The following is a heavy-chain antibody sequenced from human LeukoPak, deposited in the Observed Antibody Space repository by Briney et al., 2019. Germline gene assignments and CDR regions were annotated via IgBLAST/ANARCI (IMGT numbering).Heavy chain of an antibody. D-gene: IGHD3-10*01. CDR3: ASGTYRLGDY. V-gene: IGHV3-23*01. Sequence: GGSLRLSCEASGFSFTTYAMSWVRQAPGKGLEWVSGTSSSSVDKHYADSVKGRFRVSRDNSESTLYLEMNSLRTEDTAFYFCASGTYRLGDYWGQGTLVAVSS. CDR1: GFSFTTYA. CDR2: TSSSSVDK. J-gene: IGHJ4*02.